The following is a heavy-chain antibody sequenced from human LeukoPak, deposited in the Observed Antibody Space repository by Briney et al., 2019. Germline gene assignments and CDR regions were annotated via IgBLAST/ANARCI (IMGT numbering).Heavy chain of an antibody. D-gene: IGHD3-3*01. J-gene: IGHJ5*02. CDR1: GGSISSSSYY. CDR3: ARHYPEYYDPHLNWFDP. CDR2: IYYSGST. Sequence: PSETLSLTCTVSGGSISSSSYYWGWIRQPPGKGLEWIGSIYYSGSTYYNPSLKSRVTISVDTSKNQFSLKLSSVTAADTAVYYCARHYPEYYDPHLNWFDPWGQGTLVTVSS. V-gene: IGHV4-39*01.